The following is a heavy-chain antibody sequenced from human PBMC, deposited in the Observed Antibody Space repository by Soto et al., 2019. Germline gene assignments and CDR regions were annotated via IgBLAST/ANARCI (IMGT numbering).Heavy chain of an antibody. CDR2: IIPILGIA. CDR3: ATTYYDILTGYYYYMDV. V-gene: IGHV1-69*04. J-gene: IGHJ6*03. CDR1: GYTFTSYA. Sequence: SVKVSCKASGYTFTSYAMHWVRQAPGQGLEWMGRIIPILGIANYAQKFQGRVTITADKSTSTAYMELSSLRSEDTAVYYCATTYYDILTGYYYYMDVWGEGTTVTVSS. D-gene: IGHD3-9*01.